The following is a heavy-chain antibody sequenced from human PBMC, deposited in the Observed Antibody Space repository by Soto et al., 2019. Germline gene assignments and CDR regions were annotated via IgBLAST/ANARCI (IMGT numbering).Heavy chain of an antibody. D-gene: IGHD2-2*01. CDR3: AKRGYCSSTSCYDYYYYGMDV. J-gene: IGHJ6*02. CDR1: GFTFSSYA. Sequence: GGSLRLSCAASGFTFSSYAMSWVRQAPGKGLEWVSAISGSGGSTYYADSVKGRFTISRDNSKNTLYLQMNSLRAEDTAVYYCAKRGYCSSTSCYDYYYYGMDVWGQGTTVTV. V-gene: IGHV3-23*01. CDR2: ISGSGGST.